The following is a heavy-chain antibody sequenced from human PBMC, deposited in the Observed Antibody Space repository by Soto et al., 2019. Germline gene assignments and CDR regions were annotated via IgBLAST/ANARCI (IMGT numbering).Heavy chain of an antibody. V-gene: IGHV4-31*03. CDR1: GGSISSGGYY. CDR2: IYYSGST. CDR3: ARDRALDYHDSSGYLDY. D-gene: IGHD3-22*01. J-gene: IGHJ4*02. Sequence: SETLSLTCTVSGGSISSGGYYWSWIRQHPGKGLEWIGYIYYSGSTYYNPSLKSRVTISVDTSKNQFSLKLSSVTAADTAVYYCARDRALDYHDSSGYLDYWGQGTMVTVSS.